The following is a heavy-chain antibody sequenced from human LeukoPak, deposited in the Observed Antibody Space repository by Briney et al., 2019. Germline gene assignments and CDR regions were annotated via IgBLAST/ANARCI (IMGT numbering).Heavy chain of an antibody. V-gene: IGHV4-34*01. CDR1: GGSFSGYY. Sequence: SETLSLTCAVYGGSFSGYYWSWIRQPPGKGLEWIGEINHSGSTNYNPSLKSRVTISVDTSKNQFSLKLSSVTAADTAVYYCARGYSRYSSRILYYYGMDVWGQGTTVTVSS. D-gene: IGHD6-13*01. CDR3: ARGYSRYSSRILYYYGMDV. J-gene: IGHJ6*02. CDR2: INHSGST.